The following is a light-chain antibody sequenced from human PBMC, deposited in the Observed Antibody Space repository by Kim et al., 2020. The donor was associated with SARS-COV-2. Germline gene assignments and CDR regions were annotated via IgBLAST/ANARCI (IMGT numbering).Light chain of an antibody. CDR2: DAS. V-gene: IGKV3-15*01. CDR1: QSIGDN. Sequence: VMMQSPATLSVSPGDRASLSCRASQSIGDNLAWYQMRPGQAPRLLISDASTRATGIPARFGGSASGTEYSLTINSLQSEDIAVYYCQQYNNWPRTFGQGTKVDIK. CDR3: QQYNNWPRT. J-gene: IGKJ1*01.